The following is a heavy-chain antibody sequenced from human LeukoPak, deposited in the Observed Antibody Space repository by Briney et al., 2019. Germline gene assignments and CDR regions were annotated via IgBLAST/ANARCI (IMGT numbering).Heavy chain of an antibody. CDR3: ARDGYNLAADY. D-gene: IGHD5-24*01. J-gene: IGHJ4*02. CDR2: IIPIFGTT. Sequence: SVKVSCKASGGTFNRYAISWVRQAPGQGLEWMGRIIPIFGTTNYAQKFQGRVTLTADKSTSTAYMELTSLRSEDTAVYYCARDGYNLAADYWGQGTLATVSS. V-gene: IGHV1-69*06. CDR1: GGTFNRYA.